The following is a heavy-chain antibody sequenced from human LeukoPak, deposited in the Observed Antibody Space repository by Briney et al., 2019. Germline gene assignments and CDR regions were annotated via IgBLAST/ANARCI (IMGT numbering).Heavy chain of an antibody. CDR2: ITWNSAPI. V-gene: IGHV3-9*01. CDR1: GFSFDDYA. CDR3: ARGRPRNYGSGSYFFDY. J-gene: IGHJ4*02. Sequence: GGSLRLSCAASGFSFDDYAMHWVRQVPGKGLEWVSGITWNSAPIGYADSVKGRFTISRDNAKNSLYLQMNSLRAEDTAVYYCARGRPRNYGSGSYFFDYWGQGTLVTVSS. D-gene: IGHD3-10*01.